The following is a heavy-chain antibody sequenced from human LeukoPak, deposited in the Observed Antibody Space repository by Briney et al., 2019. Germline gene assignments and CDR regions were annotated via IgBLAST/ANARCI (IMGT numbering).Heavy chain of an antibody. CDR3: AKDLVRATTIYFDY. V-gene: IGHV3-23*01. J-gene: IGHJ4*02. Sequence: GESLRLSCASSGFTFRSYAMNWVRQAPGKGLEWVSTISGSGGSTYSADSVKGRFTISRDNSKITLFLQMNSLRAEDTAVYYCAKDLVRATTIYFDYWGQGALVTVSS. D-gene: IGHD1-26*01. CDR2: ISGSGGST. CDR1: GFTFRSYA.